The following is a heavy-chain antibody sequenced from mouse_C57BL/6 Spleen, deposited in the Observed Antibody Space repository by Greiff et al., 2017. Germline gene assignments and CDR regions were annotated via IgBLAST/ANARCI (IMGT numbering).Heavy chain of an antibody. CDR3: AREDPDYYAMDY. CDR2: ISYSGST. V-gene: IGHV3-1*01. Sequence: VQLKESGPGMVKPSQSLSLTCTVTCYSITSGYDWHWIRHFPGNKLEWMGYISYSGSTNYNPSLKSRISITHDTSKNHFFLKLNSVTTEDTATYYCAREDPDYYAMDYWGQGTSVTVSS. J-gene: IGHJ4*01. CDR1: CYSITSGYD.